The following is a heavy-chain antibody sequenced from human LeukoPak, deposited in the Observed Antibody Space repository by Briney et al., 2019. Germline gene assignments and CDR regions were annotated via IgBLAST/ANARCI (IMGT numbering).Heavy chain of an antibody. CDR1: GFIFSTYA. CDR2: ISGNGGNT. CDR3: ARDHYCDSSAYYAPGGY. J-gene: IGHJ4*02. D-gene: IGHD3-22*01. Sequence: GGSLRLSCAASGFIFSTYAMHWVRQAPGKGLEYVSSISGNGGNTYYANSVKGRFTISRDNSKNTLYLQMGSLRTEDMAVYYCARDHYCDSSAYYAPGGYWGQGTLVTVSS. V-gene: IGHV3-64*01.